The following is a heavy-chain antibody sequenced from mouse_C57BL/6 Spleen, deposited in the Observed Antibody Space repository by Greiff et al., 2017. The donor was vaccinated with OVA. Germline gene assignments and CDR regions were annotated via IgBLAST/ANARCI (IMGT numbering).Heavy chain of an antibody. J-gene: IGHJ1*03. Sequence: VQRVESGPGLVAPSQSLSITCTVSGFSLTSYAISWVRQPPGKGLEWLGVIWTGGGTNYNSALKSRLSISKDNSKSQVFLKMNSLQTDDTARYYCARTTTVVADWYFDVWGTGTTVTVSS. V-gene: IGHV2-9-1*01. CDR2: IWTGGGT. CDR3: ARTTTVVADWYFDV. D-gene: IGHD1-1*01. CDR1: GFSLTSYA.